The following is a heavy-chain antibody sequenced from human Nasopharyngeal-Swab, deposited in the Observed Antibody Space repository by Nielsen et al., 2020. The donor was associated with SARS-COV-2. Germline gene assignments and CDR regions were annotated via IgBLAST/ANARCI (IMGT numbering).Heavy chain of an antibody. CDR1: GFTFRSYA. J-gene: IGHJ6*02. CDR2: ISGGSDNT. Sequence: GESLKISCAASGFTFRSYAMGWVRQAPGKGLEWVSTISGGSDNTYYADSVKGRFTISRDNAKNSLYLQMNSLRAEDTAVYYCARDGLDYDFWSAYFMDVWGQGTTVTVSS. CDR3: ARDGLDYDFWSAYFMDV. V-gene: IGHV3-21*01. D-gene: IGHD3-3*01.